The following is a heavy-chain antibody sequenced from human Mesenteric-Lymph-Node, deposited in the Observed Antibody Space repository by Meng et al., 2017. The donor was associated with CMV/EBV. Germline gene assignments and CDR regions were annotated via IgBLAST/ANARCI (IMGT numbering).Heavy chain of an antibody. Sequence: SVKVSCKASGVTFSRYSMNWVRQAPGQGLEWMGGIIPGSGTADYAQKFQGRVTITTDESTSTAYMELSSLKSEDTAVYYCVRGEDSSRWYYYMDFWGQGTLVTVSS. V-gene: IGHV1-69*05. CDR1: GVTFSRYS. CDR3: VRGEDSSRWYYYMDF. J-gene: IGHJ4*02. CDR2: IIPGSGTA. D-gene: IGHD6-19*01.